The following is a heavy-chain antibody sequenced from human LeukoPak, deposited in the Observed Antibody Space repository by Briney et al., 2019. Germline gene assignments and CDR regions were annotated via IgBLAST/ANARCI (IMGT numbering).Heavy chain of an antibody. J-gene: IGHJ4*02. CDR3: ARANYDSSGYCDY. V-gene: IGHV3-74*01. CDR1: GFTFSSYW. CDR2: INSDGSST. Sequence: GGSLRLSCAASGFTFSSYWMHWVRQAPGKGLVWVSRINSDGSSTSYADSVKGRFTISRDNAKNTLYLQMNSLRAEDTAVYYCARANYDSSGYCDYWGQGTLVTVSS. D-gene: IGHD3-22*01.